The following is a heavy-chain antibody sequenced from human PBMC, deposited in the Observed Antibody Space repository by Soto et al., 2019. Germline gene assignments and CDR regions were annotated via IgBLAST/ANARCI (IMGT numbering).Heavy chain of an antibody. CDR1: GFSFSDYY. Sequence: VHLVESGGGLVKPGGSLRLSCAASGFSFSDYYMSWVRQAPGKGLEWIAYISTSGSTISHAASVKGRFTISRDNAKSSLYLQMNSLSADDTAMYYCAKDHGGGGLGLENWGQGTLVIVST. V-gene: IGHV3-11*01. CDR3: AKDHGGGGLGLEN. J-gene: IGHJ4*02. D-gene: IGHD3-16*01. CDR2: ISTSGSTI.